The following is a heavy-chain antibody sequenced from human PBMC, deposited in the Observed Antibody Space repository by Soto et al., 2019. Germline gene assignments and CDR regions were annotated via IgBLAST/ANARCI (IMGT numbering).Heavy chain of an antibody. CDR3: ARGYYDSSGSPDPPPN. J-gene: IGHJ4*02. CDR2: IYYSGST. V-gene: IGHV4-31*03. CDR1: GGTISSGYYY. Sequence: SGTLSLACTVSGGTISSGYYYWRWLRKPPGKGLEWIGYIYYSGSTYYNPSLKSRVTISVDTSKNQFSLKLSSVTAADTAVYYCARGYYDSSGSPDPPPNWGQGTLVTVSS. D-gene: IGHD3-22*01.